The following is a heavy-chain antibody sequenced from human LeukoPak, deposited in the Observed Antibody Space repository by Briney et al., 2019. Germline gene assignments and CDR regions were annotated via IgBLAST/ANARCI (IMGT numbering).Heavy chain of an antibody. J-gene: IGHJ4*02. Sequence: ATVKVSCKASGYTVSSYGSSWVRQATGQAPEWMAWTSAYNGNINHAQKLQCRGTMTTDTSTSTAYMDVSHLKADDTAWYYCARTGDSSGWSSFDYWGQGTLVTVSS. D-gene: IGHD6-19*01. CDR2: TSAYNGNI. CDR3: ARTGDSSGWSSFDY. CDR1: GYTVSSYG. V-gene: IGHV1-18*01.